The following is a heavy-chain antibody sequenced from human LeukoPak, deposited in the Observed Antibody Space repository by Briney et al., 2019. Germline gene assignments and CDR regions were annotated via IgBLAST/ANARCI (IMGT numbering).Heavy chain of an antibody. CDR3: ATLSDYDFWSGLLYYYYYMDV. V-gene: IGHV3-21*01. CDR1: GFTFSSYA. J-gene: IGHJ6*03. Sequence: GGSLRLSCAASGFTFSSYAMSWVRQAPGKGLEWVSSISSSSSYIYYADSVKGRFTISRDNAKNSLYLQMNSLKAEDTAVYYCATLSDYDFWSGLLYYYYYMDVWGKGTTVTVSS. CDR2: ISSSSSYI. D-gene: IGHD3-3*01.